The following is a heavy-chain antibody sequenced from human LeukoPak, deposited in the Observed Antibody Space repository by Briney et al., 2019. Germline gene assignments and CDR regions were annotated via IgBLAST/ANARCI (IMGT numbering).Heavy chain of an antibody. Sequence: GGSLRLSCAASGFTFSSYGIHWVRQAPGKGLEWVAVVSYDGGNKYYADSVKGRFTISRDNSQNTVYLQMNSLRAEDTAVYYCAKRAGQYGMDVWGQGTTVTVSS. V-gene: IGHV3-30*18. J-gene: IGHJ6*02. D-gene: IGHD4/OR15-4a*01. CDR3: AKRAGQYGMDV. CDR1: GFTFSSYG. CDR2: VSYDGGNK.